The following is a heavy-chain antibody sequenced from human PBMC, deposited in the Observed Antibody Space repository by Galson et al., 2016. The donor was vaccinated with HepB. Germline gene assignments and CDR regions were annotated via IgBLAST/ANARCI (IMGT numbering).Heavy chain of an antibody. CDR2: INWNSGRI. Sequence: SLRLSCAASGFNFYDYAMHWVRQVPGQGLEWVSGINWNSGRIDYADSVKGRFTITRDNSRNSLHLQMNSLRAEDTALYYCAKEISSVLYYSVMDVWGQGTTVTVSS. CDR3: AKEISSVLYYSVMDV. V-gene: IGHV3-9*01. CDR1: GFNFYDYA. D-gene: IGHD3-10*01. J-gene: IGHJ6*02.